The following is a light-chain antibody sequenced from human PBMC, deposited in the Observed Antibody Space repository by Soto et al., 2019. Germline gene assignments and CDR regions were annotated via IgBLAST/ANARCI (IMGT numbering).Light chain of an antibody. Sequence: DIQMTQSPSSLSASVGDRVTITCQASQDIANSLNWYQQKPGKAPNLLSYDASNLETGVPSRFNGSGAGTDFTFTISSLQPEDIATYFCQHYQTLPLTFGGGTKLKIK. J-gene: IGKJ4*01. CDR2: DAS. CDR3: QHYQTLPLT. CDR1: QDIANS. V-gene: IGKV1-33*01.